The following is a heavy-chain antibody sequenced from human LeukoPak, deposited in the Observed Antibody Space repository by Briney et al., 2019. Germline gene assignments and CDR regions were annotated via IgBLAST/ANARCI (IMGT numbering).Heavy chain of an antibody. CDR2: IIPIFGTA. V-gene: IGHV1-69*13. D-gene: IGHD5-18*01. Sequence: SVTVSCKASGGTFSSYAISWVRQAPGQGLEWMGGIIPIFGTANYAQKFQGRVTITADESTSTAYMELSSLRSEDTAVYYCARDRGYSYSQGDYGMDVWGQGTTVTVSS. J-gene: IGHJ6*02. CDR1: GGTFSSYA. CDR3: ARDRGYSYSQGDYGMDV.